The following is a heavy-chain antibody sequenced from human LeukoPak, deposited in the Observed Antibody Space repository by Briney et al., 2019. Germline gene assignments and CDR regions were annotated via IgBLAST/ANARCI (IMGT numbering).Heavy chain of an antibody. V-gene: IGHV3-48*04. CDR2: ITSNGGLI. D-gene: IGHD1-7*01. CDR1: GFTFSAYN. J-gene: IGHJ6*03. CDR3: ARGQLELPRGAGSRNYYYYYMDV. Sequence: GGSLRLSCAASGFTFSAYNMNWVRQAPGKGLEWVSFITSNGGLIHYTDSVMGRFTISRDNAENSLYLQMNSLRAEDTAVYYCARGQLELPRGAGSRNYYYYYMDVWGKGTAVTVSS.